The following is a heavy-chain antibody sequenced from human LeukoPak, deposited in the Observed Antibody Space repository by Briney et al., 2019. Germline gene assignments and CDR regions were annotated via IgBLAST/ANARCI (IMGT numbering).Heavy chain of an antibody. CDR1: GFTFSSYG. CDR2: ISYDGSNK. J-gene: IGHJ6*02. D-gene: IGHD2-21*01. V-gene: IGHV3-30*18. CDR3: AKEMLLSYYYYGMDV. Sequence: PGGSLRLSCAASGFTFSSYGMHWVRQAPGKGLEWVAVISYDGSNKYYADSVKGRFTISRDNSKSTLYLQMNSLRAEDTAVYYCAKEMLLSYYYYGMDVWGQGTTVTVSS.